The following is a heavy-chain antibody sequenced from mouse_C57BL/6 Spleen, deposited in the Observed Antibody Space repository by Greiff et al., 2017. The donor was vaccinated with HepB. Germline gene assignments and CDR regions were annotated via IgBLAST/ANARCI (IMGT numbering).Heavy chain of an antibody. Sequence: QVQLQQSGPELVKPGASVKISCKASGYAFSSSWMNWVKQRPGKGLEWIGRIYPGDGDTNYNGKFKGKATLTADKSSSTAYMQLNSLTSEDSAVYFCANYYGPLAYWGQGTLVTVSA. V-gene: IGHV1-82*01. CDR2: IYPGDGDT. D-gene: IGHD1-2*01. CDR3: ANYYGPLAY. J-gene: IGHJ3*01. CDR1: GYAFSSSW.